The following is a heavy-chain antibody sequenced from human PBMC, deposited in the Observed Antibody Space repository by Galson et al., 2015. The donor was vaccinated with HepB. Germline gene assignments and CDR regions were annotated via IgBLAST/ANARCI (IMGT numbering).Heavy chain of an antibody. CDR3: ARDAGQDWNLPGGMDV. CDR2: IYSGGST. Sequence: SLRLSCAASGFTVSSNYMSWVRQAPGKGLEWVSVIYSGGSTYYADSVKGRFTISRDNSKNTLYLQMNSLRAEDTAVYYCARDAGQDWNLPGGMDVWGQGTTVTVSS. V-gene: IGHV3-66*02. CDR1: GFTVSSNY. J-gene: IGHJ6*02. D-gene: IGHD1-1*01.